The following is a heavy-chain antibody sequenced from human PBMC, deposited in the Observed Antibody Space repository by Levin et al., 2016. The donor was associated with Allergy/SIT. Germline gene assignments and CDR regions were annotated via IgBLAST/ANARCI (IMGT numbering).Heavy chain of an antibody. CDR3: AKGPLGYSYGYRAYFDY. CDR2: ISWNSGSR. D-gene: IGHD5-18*01. V-gene: IGHV3-9*01. J-gene: IGHJ4*02. Sequence: SLKISCAASGFTFDDYAMHWVRQAPGKGLEWVSGISWNSGSRGYVDSVKGRFTISRDNAKNSLYLQMNSLRAEDTALYYCAKGPLGYSYGYRAYFDYWGQGILVTVSS. CDR1: GFTFDDYA.